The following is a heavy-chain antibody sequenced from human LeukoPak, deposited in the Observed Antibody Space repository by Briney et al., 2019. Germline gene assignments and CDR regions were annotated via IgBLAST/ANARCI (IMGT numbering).Heavy chain of an antibody. D-gene: IGHD3-22*01. J-gene: IGHJ4*02. CDR1: GYTFTSYY. V-gene: IGHV1-46*01. Sequence: ASVKVSCTASGYTFTSYYMHWVRQAPGQGLEWMGIINPSGGSTSYAQKFQGRVTMTRDTSTSTVYMELSSLRSEDTAVYYCARDDSSGYERDYWGQGTLVTVSS. CDR2: INPSGGST. CDR3: ARDDSSGYERDY.